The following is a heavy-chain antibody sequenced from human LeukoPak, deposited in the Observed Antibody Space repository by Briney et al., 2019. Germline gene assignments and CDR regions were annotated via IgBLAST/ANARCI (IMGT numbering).Heavy chain of an antibody. Sequence: GGSLRLSCAASGFTFSRYWMSWVRQAAGRGLEWVANIKQDGSEKYYVDSVKGRFIISRDNAKNSLYLQMNSLRAEDTAVYYCARDPDASSSTDYWGQGTLVTVSS. CDR1: GFTFSRYW. J-gene: IGHJ4*02. V-gene: IGHV3-7*01. CDR2: IKQDGSEK. D-gene: IGHD6-6*01. CDR3: ARDPDASSSTDY.